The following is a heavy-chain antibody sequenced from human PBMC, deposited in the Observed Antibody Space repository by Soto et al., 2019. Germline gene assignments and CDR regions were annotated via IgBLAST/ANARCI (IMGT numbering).Heavy chain of an antibody. Sequence: SETLSLTCTVSGGSIRSGGYYWSWIRQHPGKGLEWIGYIYYSGSTYYNPSLKSRVTISVDTSKNQFSLKLSSVTAADTAVYYCARGYSLNWFDPWGQGTLVTVSS. CDR2: IYYSGST. CDR3: ARGYSLNWFDP. D-gene: IGHD5-18*01. V-gene: IGHV4-31*03. J-gene: IGHJ5*02. CDR1: GGSIRSGGYY.